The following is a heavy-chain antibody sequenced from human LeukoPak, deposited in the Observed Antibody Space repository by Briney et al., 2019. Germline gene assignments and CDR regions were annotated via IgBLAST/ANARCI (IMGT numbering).Heavy chain of an antibody. CDR2: INTNTGNP. D-gene: IGHD1-26*01. V-gene: IGHV7-4-1*02. CDR3: ARDPLIVGATTGGTLDY. CDR1: GYTFTSYA. Sequence: GASVKVSCKASGYTFTSYAMNWVRQAPGQGLEWMGWINTNTGNPTYAQGFTGRFVFSLDTSVSTAYLQISSLKAEDTAVYYCARDPLIVGATTGGTLDYWGQGTLVTVSS. J-gene: IGHJ4*02.